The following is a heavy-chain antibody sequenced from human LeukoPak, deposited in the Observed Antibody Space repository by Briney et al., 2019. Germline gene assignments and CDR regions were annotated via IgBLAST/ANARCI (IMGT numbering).Heavy chain of an antibody. Sequence: SETLALTCTVSGGSVSSYYWSWIRQHPGKGLEWIGYIYYSGSTYYNPSLESRVTISVDTSKNQFSLKLSSVTAADTAVYYCARYCSGGSCYRNWFDPWGQGTLVTVSS. CDR3: ARYCSGGSCYRNWFDP. J-gene: IGHJ5*02. CDR2: IYYSGST. D-gene: IGHD2-15*01. CDR1: GGSVSSYY. V-gene: IGHV4-59*06.